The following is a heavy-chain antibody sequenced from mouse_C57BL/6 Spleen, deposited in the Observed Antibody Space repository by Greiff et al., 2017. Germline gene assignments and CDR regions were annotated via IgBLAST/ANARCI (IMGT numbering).Heavy chain of an antibody. CDR1: GYAFSSSW. CDR3: ASRGGYDAWYFDV. V-gene: IGHV1-82*01. CDR2: IYPGDGDP. Sequence: VQLQQSGPELVKPGASVKISCKASGYAFSSSWMNWVKQRPGKGLEWIGRIYPGDGDPNYNGKFKGKATLTADKSSSTAYMQLSSLTSEDSAVYFSASRGGYDAWYFDVWGTGTTVTVSS. D-gene: IGHD2-2*01. J-gene: IGHJ1*03.